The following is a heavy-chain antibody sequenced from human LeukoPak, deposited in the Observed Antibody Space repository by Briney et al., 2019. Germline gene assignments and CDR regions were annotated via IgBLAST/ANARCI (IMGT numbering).Heavy chain of an antibody. V-gene: IGHV5-51*01. CDR1: GYSFTSYW. CDR2: IYPGDSDT. D-gene: IGHD2-15*01. CDR3: AGGRCQGGSCESRAFDI. Sequence: GESLKISCKGSGYSFTSYWIGWVRQMPGKGLEWMGIIYPGDSDTRYSPSFQGQVTISADKSISTAYLQWSSLKASDTAMCYCAGGRCQGGSCESRAFDIWGQGTMVTVSS. J-gene: IGHJ3*02.